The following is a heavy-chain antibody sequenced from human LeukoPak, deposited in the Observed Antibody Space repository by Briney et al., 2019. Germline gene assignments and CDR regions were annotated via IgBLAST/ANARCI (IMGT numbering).Heavy chain of an antibody. V-gene: IGHV4-38-2*02. J-gene: IGHJ4*02. CDR2: IYHSGST. Sequence: SETLSLTCTVSGYSISSGYYWGWIRQPPGKGLEWIGSIYHSGSTYYNPSLKSRVTISVDTSKNQFSLKLSSVTAADTAVYYCARTRPYYYGSGSSDYWGQGTLVTVSS. CDR3: ARTRPYYYGSGSSDY. CDR1: GYSISSGYY. D-gene: IGHD3-10*01.